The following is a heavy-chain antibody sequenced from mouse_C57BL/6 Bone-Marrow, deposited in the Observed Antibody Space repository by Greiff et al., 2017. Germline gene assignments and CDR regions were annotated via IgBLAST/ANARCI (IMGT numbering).Heavy chain of an antibody. CDR1: GYTFTSYW. V-gene: IGHV1-64*01. Sequence: QVQLQQPGAELVKPGASVKLSCKASGYTFTSYWMHWVKQRPGQGLEWIGMIHPNSGSTNYNEKFKSKATLTLDKSSSTAYMQLSSLTSEDSAVYYCASLYGSFDARDYWGQGTSGTVSS. D-gene: IGHD1-1*01. J-gene: IGHJ4*01. CDR2: IHPNSGST. CDR3: ASLYGSFDARDY.